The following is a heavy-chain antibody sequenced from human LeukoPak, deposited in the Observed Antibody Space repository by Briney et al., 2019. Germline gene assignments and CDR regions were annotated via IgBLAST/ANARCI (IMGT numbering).Heavy chain of an antibody. V-gene: IGHV4-39*07. CDR1: GGSISSSSYY. Sequence: PSETLSLTCTVSGGSISSSSYYWGWIRQPPGKGLEWIGSIYYSGSTYYNPSLKSRVTISVDTSKNQFSLKLSSVTAADTAVYYCARGAGSGDYWGQGTLVTVSS. J-gene: IGHJ4*02. CDR2: IYYSGST. CDR3: ARGAGSGDY.